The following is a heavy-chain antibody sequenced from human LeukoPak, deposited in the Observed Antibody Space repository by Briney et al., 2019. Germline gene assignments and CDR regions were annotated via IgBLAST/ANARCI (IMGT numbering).Heavy chain of an antibody. CDR2: IIPILGIA. Sequence: GASVKVSCKASGGTFSSYAISWVRQAPGQGLEWMGRIIPILGIANYAQKFQGRVTITADKSTSTAYMELSSLRSEDTAVYYCARSVGKAAAGTYSHYYYGMDVWGQGTTVTVSS. CDR1: GGTFSSYA. J-gene: IGHJ6*02. V-gene: IGHV1-69*04. CDR3: ARSVGKAAAGTYSHYYYGMDV. D-gene: IGHD6-13*01.